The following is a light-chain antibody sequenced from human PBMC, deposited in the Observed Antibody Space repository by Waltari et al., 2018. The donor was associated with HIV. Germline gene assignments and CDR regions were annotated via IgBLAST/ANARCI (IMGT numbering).Light chain of an antibody. CDR2: EVS. CDR1: SSDVGNYNY. J-gene: IGLJ2*01. Sequence: QSALTQPASVSGSPGQSITISCTGTSSDVGNYNYVSWYQQHPGKAPKLMIYEVSNRPSGVFNRFSGSKSGNTASLTISGLQAEDEADYYCSSYTSSSARVFGGGTKLTVL. CDR3: SSYTSSSARV. V-gene: IGLV2-14*01.